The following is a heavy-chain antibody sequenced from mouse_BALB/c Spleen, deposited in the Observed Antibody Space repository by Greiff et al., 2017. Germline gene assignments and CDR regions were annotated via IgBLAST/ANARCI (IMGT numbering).Heavy chain of an antibody. J-gene: IGHJ3*01. CDR1: GYTFTSYW. Sequence: VQLQQPGAELVKPGASVKLSCKASGYTFTSYWMHWVKQRPGQGLEWIGEINPSNGRTNYNEKFKSKATLTVDKSSSTVYMQLSSLTSEDSAVYYCARGDYDAWFAYWGQGTLVTVSA. CDR3: ARGDYDAWFAY. V-gene: IGHV1S81*02. CDR2: INPSNGRT. D-gene: IGHD2-4*01.